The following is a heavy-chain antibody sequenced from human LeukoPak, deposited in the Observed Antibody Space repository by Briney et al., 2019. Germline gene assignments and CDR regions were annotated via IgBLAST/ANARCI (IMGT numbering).Heavy chain of an antibody. CDR3: ARDRVIAAAAPFDP. Sequence: PGGSLRLSCVASGFTFPSYAMNWVRQAPGKGLEWVSSISSSSSYIYYADSVKGRFTISRDNAKNSLYLQMNSLRAEDTAVYYCARDRVIAAAAPFDPWGQGTLVTVSS. V-gene: IGHV3-21*01. CDR2: ISSSSSYI. D-gene: IGHD6-13*01. CDR1: GFTFPSYA. J-gene: IGHJ5*02.